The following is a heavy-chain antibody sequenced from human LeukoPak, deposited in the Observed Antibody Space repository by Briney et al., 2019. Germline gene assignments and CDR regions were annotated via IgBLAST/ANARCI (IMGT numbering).Heavy chain of an antibody. CDR3: ARGRYDFWSGYYPNWFDP. V-gene: IGHV4-34*01. J-gene: IGHJ5*02. Sequence: TETLSLTCAVYGGSFSGYYWSWIRQPPGKGLEWIGEINHSGSTNYNPSLKSRVTISVDTSKNQFSLKLSSVTAADTAVYYCARGRYDFWSGYYPNWFDPWGQGTQVTVSS. CDR2: INHSGST. D-gene: IGHD3-3*01. CDR1: GGSFSGYY.